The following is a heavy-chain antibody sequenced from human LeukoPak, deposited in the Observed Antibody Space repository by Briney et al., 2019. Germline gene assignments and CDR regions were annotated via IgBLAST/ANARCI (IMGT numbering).Heavy chain of an antibody. CDR2: ISWNSGSI. D-gene: IGHD3-22*01. V-gene: IGHV3-9*01. CDR3: ARDGGDYYDSSRIDY. J-gene: IGHJ4*02. CDR1: GFTFDDYA. Sequence: GGSLRLSCAASGFTFDDYAMHWVRHAPGKGLEWVSGISWNSGSIGYADSVKGRFTISRDNSKNTLYLQMNSLRAEDTAVYYCARDGGDYYDSSRIDYWGQGTLVTVSS.